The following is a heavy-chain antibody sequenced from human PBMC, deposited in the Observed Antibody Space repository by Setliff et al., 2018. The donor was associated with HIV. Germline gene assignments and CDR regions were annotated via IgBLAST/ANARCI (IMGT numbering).Heavy chain of an antibody. J-gene: IGHJ1*01. CDR2: INQDESVT. V-gene: IGHV3-7*01. D-gene: IGHD3-16*02. CDR3: ARDSGPFEDYIWGTYRPIYFQY. Sequence: AGGSLRLSCVASGFKFTDYWMTWVRQAPGKGLEWVANINQDESVTNYADSVRGRFTISRDNAKNSLYLQMDSLRAEDTAVYYCARDSGPFEDYIWGTYRPIYFQYWGRGTLVTVSS. CDR1: GFKFTDYW.